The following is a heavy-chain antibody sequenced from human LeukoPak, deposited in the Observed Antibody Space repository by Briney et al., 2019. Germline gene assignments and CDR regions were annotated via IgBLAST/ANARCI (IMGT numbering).Heavy chain of an antibody. CDR2: IGTTTTI. J-gene: IGHJ3*02. CDR3: AREEGGAGLYGFDI. V-gene: IGHV3-48*02. D-gene: IGHD1-26*01. Sequence: GGSLRLSCAASGFTFSSYSMNWVRQAPGKGLEWVSYIGTTTTIDYADSVKGRLTISRDNAQNSLFLQMNSLRDEDTAVYYCAREEGGAGLYGFDIWGQGTMVTVSS. CDR1: GFTFSSYS.